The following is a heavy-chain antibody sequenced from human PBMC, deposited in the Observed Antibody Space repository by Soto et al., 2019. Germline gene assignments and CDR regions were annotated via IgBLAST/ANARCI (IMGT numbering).Heavy chain of an antibody. D-gene: IGHD1-1*01. Sequence: QMQLQESGPGLVRPSETLSLTCTVSNGSISSPIYYWGWIRQPPGKGLEWIGSIHQTGSTYYNQSIQGRVTISVDTSKNQFPLKLTSVTAADTAMYFCAGRSSLASVQLFFREISNYNWFDPWGQGTLVTVSS. CDR2: IHQTGST. J-gene: IGHJ5*02. CDR1: NGSISSPIYY. V-gene: IGHV4-39*01. CDR3: AGRSSLASVQLFFREISNYNWFDP.